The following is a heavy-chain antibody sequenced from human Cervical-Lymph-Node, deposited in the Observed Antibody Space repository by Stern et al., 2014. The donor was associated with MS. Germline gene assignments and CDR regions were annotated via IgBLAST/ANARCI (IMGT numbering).Heavy chain of an antibody. J-gene: IGHJ6*02. D-gene: IGHD3-3*01. CDR1: GYTLTELS. V-gene: IGHV1-24*01. CDR2: FDPEDGET. Sequence: VQLVESGAEVKKPGASVKVSCKVSGYTLTELSMHWVRQAPGKGLEWMGGFDPEDGETIQGRVTMTEDTSTDTAYMELSSLRSEDTAVYYCATDRDDFRSGYSAPTKGYGLDVWGQGTTVTVTS. CDR3: ATDRDDFRSGYSAPTKGYGLDV.